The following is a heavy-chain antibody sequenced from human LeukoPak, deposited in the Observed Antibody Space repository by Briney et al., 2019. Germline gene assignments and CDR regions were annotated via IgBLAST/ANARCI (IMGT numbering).Heavy chain of an antibody. CDR3: AKGRLGIVGYFDY. J-gene: IGHJ4*02. CDR1: GFTFDDYA. Sequence: GGSLRLSCAASGFTFDDYAMHWVRQAPGKGLEWVSGISWNSGSIGYADSVEGRFTISRDNAKNSLYLQMNSLRAEDTALYYCAKGRLGIVGYFDYWGQGTLVTVPS. D-gene: IGHD3-16*01. V-gene: IGHV3-9*01. CDR2: ISWNSGSI.